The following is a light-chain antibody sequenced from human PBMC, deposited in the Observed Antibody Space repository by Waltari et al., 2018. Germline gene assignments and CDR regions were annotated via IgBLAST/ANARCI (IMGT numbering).Light chain of an antibody. Sequence: SSELTQDPAVSVALGQTVRITCQGDSLRTSYARWYQLKPGQAPVLVIYGKDKRPSGIPDRISGCSSGATSSLTITGAQAEDEADYYCSSRKGRANQVVFAGGTKVTVL. CDR1: SLRTSY. CDR3: SSRKGRANQVV. J-gene: IGLJ3*02. V-gene: IGLV3-19*01. CDR2: GKD.